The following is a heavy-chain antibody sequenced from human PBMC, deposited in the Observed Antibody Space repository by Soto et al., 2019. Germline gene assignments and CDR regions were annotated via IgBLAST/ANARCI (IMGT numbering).Heavy chain of an antibody. V-gene: IGHV4-31*03. D-gene: IGHD2-15*01. Sequence: SETLSLTCTVSGGSISSGGYYWSWIRQHPGKGLEWIGYIYYSGSTYYNPSLKSRVTISVDTSKNQFSLKLSSVTAADTAVYYCARDRKIADSDTLDAFDLWGQGTMVTVSS. CDR2: IYYSGST. J-gene: IGHJ3*01. CDR3: ARDRKIADSDTLDAFDL. CDR1: GGSISSGGYY.